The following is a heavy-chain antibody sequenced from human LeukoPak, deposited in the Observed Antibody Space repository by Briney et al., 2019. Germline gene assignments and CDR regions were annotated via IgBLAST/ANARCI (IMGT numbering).Heavy chain of an antibody. V-gene: IGHV3-53*01. Sequence: GGSLRLSCAASGFTVSRNYMSWGRQAPGKGLEWVSVIYSADSAYYADSVRGRFTISRDNSKNTLYLQMNSLRADDTAVYYCAREVGGGATNYFDYWGQGTLVTVSS. J-gene: IGHJ4*02. D-gene: IGHD1-26*01. CDR2: IYSADSA. CDR3: AREVGGGATNYFDY. CDR1: GFTVSRNY.